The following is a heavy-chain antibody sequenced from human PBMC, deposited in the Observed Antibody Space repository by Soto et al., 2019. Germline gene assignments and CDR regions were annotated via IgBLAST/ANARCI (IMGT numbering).Heavy chain of an antibody. CDR1: GYTFTSYG. V-gene: IGHV1-18*01. CDR3: AREGHYRGYYGMDV. CDR2: ISAYNGNT. D-gene: IGHD4-17*01. Sequence: ASLMVSCKASGYTFTSYGISWVRHAPGQGLEWMGWISAYNGNTNYAQKLQGRVTMTTDTSTSTAYMELRSLRSDDTAVYYCAREGHYRGYYGMDVWGQGTTVSVSS. J-gene: IGHJ6*02.